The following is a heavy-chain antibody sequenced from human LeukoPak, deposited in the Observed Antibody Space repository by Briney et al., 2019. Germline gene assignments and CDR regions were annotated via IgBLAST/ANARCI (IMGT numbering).Heavy chain of an antibody. J-gene: IGHJ4*02. D-gene: IGHD3-22*01. CDR2: ISGSGGST. V-gene: IGHV3-23*01. CDR3: AKDDYDSSGYWYFDY. Sequence: PGGSLRLSCAASGFAFSSYAMSWVRQAPGKGLEWVSAISGSGGSTYYADSVKGRFTISRDNSKNTLYLQMDSLRAEDTAVYYCAKDDYDSSGYWYFDYWGQGTLVTVSS. CDR1: GFAFSSYA.